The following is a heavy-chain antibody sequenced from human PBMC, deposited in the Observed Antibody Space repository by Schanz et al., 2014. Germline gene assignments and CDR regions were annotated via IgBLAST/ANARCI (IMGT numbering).Heavy chain of an antibody. CDR3: ARRASCSRIGCPFDS. V-gene: IGHV1-18*01. J-gene: IGHJ4*02. Sequence: QVQLVQSGAEVKKPGASVRVSCKASGYTFTTYAMSWVRQAPGQGLEWVGWISAYNGNTKYPQKLQGRVTMTTDTSTSTAYMALTDLRSDDTAKYYCARRASCSRIGCPFDSWGQGTLVTVSS. CDR2: ISAYNGNT. CDR1: GYTFTTYA. D-gene: IGHD2-2*01.